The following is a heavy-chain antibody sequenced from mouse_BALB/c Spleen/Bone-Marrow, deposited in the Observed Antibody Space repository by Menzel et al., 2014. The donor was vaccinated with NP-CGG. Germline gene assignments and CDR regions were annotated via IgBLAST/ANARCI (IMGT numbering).Heavy chain of an antibody. CDR1: GYTFTSYW. Sequence: DLVKPGASVKLSCKASGYTFTSYWINWIKQRPGQGLEWIGRIAPGSGSTYYNEMFKGKATLTVDTYSSTAYIQLSSLSYEDSAVYFCARFPIYYGNYGAMDYWGQGTSVTVSS. CDR3: ARFPIYYGNYGAMDY. V-gene: IGHV1S41*01. J-gene: IGHJ4*01. CDR2: IAPGSGST. D-gene: IGHD2-1*01.